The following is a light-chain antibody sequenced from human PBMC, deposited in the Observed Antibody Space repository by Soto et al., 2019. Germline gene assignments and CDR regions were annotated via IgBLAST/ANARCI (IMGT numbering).Light chain of an antibody. CDR1: ESVSNNY. J-gene: IGKJ1*01. CDR3: QQYGRSPWT. Sequence: EIMLSQSPGTVSLSPGERATLSCRASESVSNNYLAWYQQKPGQAPRLLIYGASSRATGIPDRFSGSGSGTDFTLTISRLEPEDFAVYYCQQYGRSPWTFGQGTKVDIK. V-gene: IGKV3-20*01. CDR2: GAS.